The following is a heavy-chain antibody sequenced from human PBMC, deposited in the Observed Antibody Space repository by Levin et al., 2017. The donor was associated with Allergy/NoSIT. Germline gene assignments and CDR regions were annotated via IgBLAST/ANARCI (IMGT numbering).Heavy chain of an antibody. V-gene: IGHV4-34*01. CDR3: ARGFNSGFTDF. J-gene: IGHJ4*02. D-gene: IGHD6-19*01. CDR1: DGSLSGYS. CDR2: INYAGSI. Sequence: PSETLSLTCAVFDGSLSGYSWNWIRQSPGKGLEWIGEINYAGSINDNPSLRSRLTISLDTSKKQLSLHLRSVTAAHTAVYYCARGFNSGFTDFWGQGTPVIVSS.